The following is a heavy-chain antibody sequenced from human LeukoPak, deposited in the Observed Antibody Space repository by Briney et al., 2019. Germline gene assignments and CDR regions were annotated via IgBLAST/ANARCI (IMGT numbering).Heavy chain of an antibody. CDR2: IYSSGST. V-gene: IGHV4-39*01. CDR3: AKSGGYGLIDY. CDR1: GASISGSGYY. Sequence: SETLSLTCTVSGASISGSGYYWGWIRQPPGKGLEWIGSIYSSGSTYYNASLQGRVTISIETSKNQISLRLNSVTAADTAMYYCAKSGGYGLIDYWGQGTLVTVSS. D-gene: IGHD1-26*01. J-gene: IGHJ4*02.